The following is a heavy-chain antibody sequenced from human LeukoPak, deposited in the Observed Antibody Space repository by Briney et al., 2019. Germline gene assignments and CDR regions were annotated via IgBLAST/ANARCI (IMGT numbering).Heavy chain of an antibody. Sequence: GGSLRLSCTASGLSLNNYAMSWVRQVPGKGLEWVSASSSGDDGKWYAESVRGRFTISRGTSKNTVYLQMNSLRVEDAAVYYCARDSGAVAGNRGAFDIWGQGTMVTVSS. J-gene: IGHJ3*02. V-gene: IGHV3-23*01. CDR3: ARDSGAVAGNRGAFDI. D-gene: IGHD6-19*01. CDR1: GLSLNNYA. CDR2: SSSGDDGK.